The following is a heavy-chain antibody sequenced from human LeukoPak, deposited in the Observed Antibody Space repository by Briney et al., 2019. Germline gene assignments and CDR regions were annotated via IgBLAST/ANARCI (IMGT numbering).Heavy chain of an antibody. J-gene: IGHJ4*02. CDR1: GFTFSTYV. V-gene: IGHV3-30-3*01. Sequence: PGRSLRLSCAASGFTFSTYVMHWVRQAPGKGLDWVAVISYDGSNTYYAASVKGRFTISRNNSKSTLYLQMNSLRAEDTAVYYCAKPQYYYDSSGYFDYWGQGTLVTVSS. CDR2: ISYDGSNT. CDR3: AKPQYYYDSSGYFDY. D-gene: IGHD3-22*01.